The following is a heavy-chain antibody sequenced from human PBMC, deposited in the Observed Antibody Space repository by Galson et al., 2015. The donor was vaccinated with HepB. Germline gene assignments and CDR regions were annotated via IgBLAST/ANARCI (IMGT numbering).Heavy chain of an antibody. Sequence: SLRLSCAASGFTFSSYAMHWVRQAPGKGLEYVSAISSNGGSTYYADSVKGRFTISRDNSKNTLYLQMSSLRAEDTAVYYCVKGPYMMFGRGPYGGNSGDFDYWGQGTLVTVSS. CDR3: VKGPYMMFGRGPYGGNSGDFDY. V-gene: IGHV3-64D*06. D-gene: IGHD4-23*01. J-gene: IGHJ4*02. CDR2: ISSNGGST. CDR1: GFTFSSYA.